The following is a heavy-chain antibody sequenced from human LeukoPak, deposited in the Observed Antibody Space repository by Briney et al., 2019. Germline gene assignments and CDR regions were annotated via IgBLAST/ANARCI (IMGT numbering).Heavy chain of an antibody. D-gene: IGHD3-10*01. Sequence: PGGSLRLSCAASGFTFSDYGMHWVRQAPGKGLEWVAFIRYDGSYKYYADSVKGRSTISRDNSKNTLYLQMNSLRVEDTAVYYCAKGQGYGSGSYYNAPDYWGQGTLVTVSS. J-gene: IGHJ4*02. CDR1: GFTFSDYG. V-gene: IGHV3-30*02. CDR2: IRYDGSYK. CDR3: AKGQGYGSGSYYNAPDY.